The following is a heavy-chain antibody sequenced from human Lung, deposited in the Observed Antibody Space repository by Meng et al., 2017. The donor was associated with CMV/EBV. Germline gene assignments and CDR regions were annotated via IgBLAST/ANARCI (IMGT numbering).Heavy chain of an antibody. CDR3: AREYGSSSAFDY. D-gene: IGHD6-6*01. CDR2: ISFDGGTR. V-gene: IGHV3-30*14. Sequence: GGSXRLXXAASGFTFSRYAFHWVRQAPGKGLEWVAVISFDGGTRYYADSVKGRFTISRDSSRNSLYLQLNSLRPEDTAVYYCAREYGSSSAFDYWGQGTLVTVSS. J-gene: IGHJ4*02. CDR1: GFTFSRYA.